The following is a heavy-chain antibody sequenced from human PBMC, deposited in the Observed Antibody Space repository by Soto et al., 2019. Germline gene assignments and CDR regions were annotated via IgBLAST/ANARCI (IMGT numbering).Heavy chain of an antibody. D-gene: IGHD2-2*01. Sequence: SETLSLTCTVSGGSVSSGSYYWSWIRQPPGKGLEWIGYIYYSGSTNYNPSLKSRVTISVDTSKNQFALKLRSVTAADTAVYYCAREWRYCSSTSCYAGSYYYYYGMDVWGQGTTVTVSS. J-gene: IGHJ6*02. V-gene: IGHV4-61*01. CDR2: IYYSGST. CDR1: GGSVSSGSYY. CDR3: AREWRYCSSTSCYAGSYYYYYGMDV.